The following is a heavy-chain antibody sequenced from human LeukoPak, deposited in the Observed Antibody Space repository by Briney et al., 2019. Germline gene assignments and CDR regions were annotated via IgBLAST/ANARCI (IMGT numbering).Heavy chain of an antibody. J-gene: IGHJ4*02. CDR3: ARDGGYDYVWGSYRNFDY. V-gene: IGHV1-69*13. Sequence: SVTVSFKASGGTFSSYAISWVRQAPGQGHERMGGIIPIFGTANYAQKFQGRVTITADESTSTAYMELSSLRSEDTAVYYCARDGGYDYVWGSYRNFDYWGQGTLVTVSS. CDR2: IIPIFGTA. D-gene: IGHD3-16*02. CDR1: GGTFSSYA.